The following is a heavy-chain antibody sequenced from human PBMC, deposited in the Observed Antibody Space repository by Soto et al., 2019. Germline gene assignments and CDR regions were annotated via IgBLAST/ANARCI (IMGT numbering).Heavy chain of an antibody. CDR3: ARVSVVVVAATRIEDYYYYMDV. CDR2: IYYSGST. D-gene: IGHD2-15*01. V-gene: IGHV4-31*03. CDR1: GGSISSGGYY. J-gene: IGHJ6*03. Sequence: LSLTCTVSGGSISSGGYYWSWIRQHPGKGLEWIGYIYYSGSTYYNPSLKSRVTISVDTSKNQFSLKLSSVTAADTAVYYCARVSVVVVAATRIEDYYYYMDVWGKGTTVTVSS.